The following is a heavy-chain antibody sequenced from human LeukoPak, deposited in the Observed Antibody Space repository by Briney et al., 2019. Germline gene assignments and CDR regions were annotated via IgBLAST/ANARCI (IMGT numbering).Heavy chain of an antibody. CDR3: ARVVAPLGDYYYYYGMDV. CDR1: GYTFTSYY. D-gene: IGHD2-15*01. V-gene: IGHV1-46*01. Sequence: GAPVKVSCKASGYTFTSYYMHWVRQAPGQGLEWMGITNPSGGSTSYAQKFQGRVAMTRDTSTSTVYMELSSLRSEDTAVYYCARVVAPLGDYYYYYGMDVWGKGTTVTVSS. J-gene: IGHJ6*04. CDR2: TNPSGGST.